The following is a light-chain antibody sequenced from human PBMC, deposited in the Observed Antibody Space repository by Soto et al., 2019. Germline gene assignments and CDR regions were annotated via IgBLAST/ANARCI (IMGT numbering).Light chain of an antibody. CDR3: SSYSSSSTLV. Sequence: PGQSITISCTGTSSDVGFYNYVSWYQQHPGKAPKLILYGVTNRPSGVSNRFSGSKSGNTASLTISGLQPEDEADYYCSSYSSSSTLVFGTGTKVTVL. CDR1: SSDVGFYNY. CDR2: GVT. V-gene: IGLV2-14*01. J-gene: IGLJ1*01.